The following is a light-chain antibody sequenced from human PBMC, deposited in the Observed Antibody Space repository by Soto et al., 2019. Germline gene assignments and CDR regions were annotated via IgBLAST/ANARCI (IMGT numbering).Light chain of an antibody. J-gene: IGKJ1*01. Sequence: DIQMTQSPSTLSASVGDRVTITCRASQSISSWLAWYVQKPGKAPKLLIYKASSLESGVPSRFSGSGFGTEFTLTISSLQPDDFATYYCQQYDSYSWTFGQGTKVEIK. CDR3: QQYDSYSWT. CDR1: QSISSW. V-gene: IGKV1-5*03. CDR2: KAS.